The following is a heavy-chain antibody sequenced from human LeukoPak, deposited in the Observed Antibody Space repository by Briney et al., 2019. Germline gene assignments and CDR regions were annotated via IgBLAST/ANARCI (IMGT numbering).Heavy chain of an antibody. V-gene: IGHV3-9*01. J-gene: IGHJ4*02. CDR2: ISWNSGSI. Sequence: PGRSLRLSCAAFGFTFDDYAMHWVRQAPGKGLEWVSGISWNSGSIGYADSVKGRFTISRDNAKNSLYLQMNSLRAEDTALYYCAKDRGYSYGYPHYFDYWGQGTLVTVSS. D-gene: IGHD5-18*01. CDR1: GFTFDDYA. CDR3: AKDRGYSYGYPHYFDY.